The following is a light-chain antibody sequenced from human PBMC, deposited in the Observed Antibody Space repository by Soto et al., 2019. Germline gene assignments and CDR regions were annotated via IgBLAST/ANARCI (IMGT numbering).Light chain of an antibody. V-gene: IGKV3-15*01. CDR3: QQYFNWPLTWT. Sequence: EVVLTQSPATLSLSPGERATLSCRASQSVSSYLNWYQQKPGQAPRLLVYGASTRATGVPARFSGSGSGTEFTLTISSLQSEDSAFYYCQQYFNWPLTWTFGPGSKVQIK. CDR1: QSVSSY. CDR2: GAS. J-gene: IGKJ1*01.